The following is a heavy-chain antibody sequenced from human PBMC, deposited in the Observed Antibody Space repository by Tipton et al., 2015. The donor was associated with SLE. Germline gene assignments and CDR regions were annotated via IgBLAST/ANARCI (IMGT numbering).Heavy chain of an antibody. CDR1: GGSISSGGYY. D-gene: IGHD2-15*01. CDR2: IYTTGST. CDR3: ARDGNGYCSGGICYDYFDF. Sequence: TLSLTCTVSGGSISSGGYYWSWIRQPAGKGLEWIGRIYTTGSTNYNPSLKSRVAMSVDASKNQLSLKLSSVTAADTAIYYCARDGNGYCSGGICYDYFDFWGQGTLVTVSS. V-gene: IGHV4-61*02. J-gene: IGHJ4*02.